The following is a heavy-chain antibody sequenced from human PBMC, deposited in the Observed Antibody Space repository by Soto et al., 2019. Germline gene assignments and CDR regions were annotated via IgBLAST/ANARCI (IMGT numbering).Heavy chain of an antibody. Sequence: QVQLVQSGDEVKKPGASVKVSCKASGYTFTSYGISWVRQAPGQGLEWMGWISTYNGDTKYAPNLQGRVTMTTDTSTSTAYMELRSLRSDDTAVYYCVREAIEMVNWYFDLWGRGTLVTVSS. J-gene: IGHJ2*01. CDR3: VREAIEMVNWYFDL. CDR2: ISTYNGDT. V-gene: IGHV1-18*01. CDR1: GYTFTSYG. D-gene: IGHD5-18*01.